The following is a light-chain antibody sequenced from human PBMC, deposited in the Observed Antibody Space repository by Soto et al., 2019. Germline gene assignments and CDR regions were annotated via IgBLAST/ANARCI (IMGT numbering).Light chain of an antibody. CDR3: QQYVTSSPRT. J-gene: IGKJ1*01. V-gene: IGKV3-20*01. Sequence: EIVLTQSPGTLSLSQGERATLSCRASHTISSSYLAWYQQKPGQAPRLLMYGISRRATGIPDRFSGSGSGTDFTLTITRLEPEDFAVYYCQQYVTSSPRTFGQGTKVDNK. CDR1: HTISSSY. CDR2: GIS.